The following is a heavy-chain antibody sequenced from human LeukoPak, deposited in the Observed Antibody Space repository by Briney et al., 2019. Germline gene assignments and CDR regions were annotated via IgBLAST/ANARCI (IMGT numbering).Heavy chain of an antibody. D-gene: IGHD3-22*01. CDR3: ARVSGATGNYDSSGYYVDY. Sequence: ASVKVSCTASGYTFTSYYMHWVRQAPGQGLEWVGIINPSAGATSYAPKFQGRVTITADESTSTAYMELSSLRSEDTAVYYCARVSGATGNYDSSGYYVDYWGQGTLVTVSS. CDR2: INPSAGAT. CDR1: GYTFTSYY. J-gene: IGHJ4*02. V-gene: IGHV1-46*01.